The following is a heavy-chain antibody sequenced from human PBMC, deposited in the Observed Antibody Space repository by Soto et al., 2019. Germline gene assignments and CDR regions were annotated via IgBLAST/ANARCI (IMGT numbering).Heavy chain of an antibody. D-gene: IGHD5-12*01. J-gene: IGHJ4*02. CDR2: IQSGGPT. CDR1: GFTVSSKY. Sequence: GGSLRLSCAASGFTVSSKYMSWVRQAPGKGLEWVSLIQSGGPTYYADSVKGRFTISRDTSKNTVHLQMDSLRAEDTAVYYCAKDRATGYSGYDYDYWGQRTLVTVSS. V-gene: IGHV3-66*01. CDR3: AKDRATGYSGYDYDY.